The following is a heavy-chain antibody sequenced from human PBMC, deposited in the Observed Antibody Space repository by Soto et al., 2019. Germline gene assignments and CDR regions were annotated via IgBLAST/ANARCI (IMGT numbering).Heavy chain of an antibody. CDR3: AKGVPGIAGGGTGYFQH. CDR2: ISGSGDST. CDR1: GFTFSSYA. V-gene: IGHV3-23*01. J-gene: IGHJ1*01. Sequence: EVQLLESGGGLVQPGGSLRLSCAASGFTFSSYAMSWVRQAPGKGLEWVSGISGSGDSTYYADSVKGRFTISRDNSKNXXYLQMNSLRAEDTAVCYCAKGVPGIAGGGTGYFQHWGQGTLVTVSS. D-gene: IGHD6-19*01.